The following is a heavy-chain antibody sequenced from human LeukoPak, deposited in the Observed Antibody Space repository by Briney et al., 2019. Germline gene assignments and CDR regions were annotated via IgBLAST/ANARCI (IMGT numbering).Heavy chain of an antibody. V-gene: IGHV3-21*01. CDR3: ARGFRAFDF. CDR1: GFTFSSHT. J-gene: IGHJ3*01. Sequence: GGSLRLSCAASGFTFSSHTMNWVRQAPGKGLEWVSSISSTSTSIYHADSVKGRFTISRDNTKNSLYLQMDSLRAEDTAVYYCARGFRAFDFWAQGTMATVSS. CDR2: ISSTSTSI.